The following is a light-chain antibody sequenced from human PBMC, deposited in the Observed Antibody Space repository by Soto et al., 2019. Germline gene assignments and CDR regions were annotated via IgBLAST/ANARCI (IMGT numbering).Light chain of an antibody. V-gene: IGKV1-39*01. J-gene: IGKJ1*01. CDR2: AAS. Sequence: IQMPQSPSSLSASVGDRVTITSRASQDISSYLNWYQQKPGKAPKLLIYAASSLQSGVPSRFSGSGSGTGFTLTISSLQAEDFATYYCQQSYSTPWTFGQGTKVDI. CDR1: QDISSY. CDR3: QQSYSTPWT.